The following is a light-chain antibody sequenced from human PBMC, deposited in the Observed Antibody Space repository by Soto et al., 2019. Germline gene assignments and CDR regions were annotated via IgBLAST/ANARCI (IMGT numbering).Light chain of an antibody. Sequence: QSVLTQPPSASGSPGQSVTISCTGTSSDVGTYNYVSWYQHHPGKAPKLIISEVSNRPSGVSNRFSGSKSGYTASLTISGLQAEDEADYYCNSHTSGDFRVFGTGTKLTVL. CDR3: NSHTSGDFRV. CDR2: EVS. J-gene: IGLJ1*01. CDR1: SSDVGTYNY. V-gene: IGLV2-14*01.